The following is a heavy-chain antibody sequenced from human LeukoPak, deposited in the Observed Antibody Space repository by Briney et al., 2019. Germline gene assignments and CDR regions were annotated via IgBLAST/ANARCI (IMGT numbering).Heavy chain of an antibody. V-gene: IGHV5-51*01. CDR2: IYPGDSDT. Sequence: GESLKISCKGSGYSFTSYWIGWVRQMPGKGLEWMGIIYPGDSDTRYSPSFRGQVTISADKSISTAYLQWSSLKASDTAMYYCARLACSGGSCYGDYYYYGMDVWGQGTTVTVSS. D-gene: IGHD2-15*01. J-gene: IGHJ6*02. CDR3: ARLACSGGSCYGDYYYYGMDV. CDR1: GYSFTSYW.